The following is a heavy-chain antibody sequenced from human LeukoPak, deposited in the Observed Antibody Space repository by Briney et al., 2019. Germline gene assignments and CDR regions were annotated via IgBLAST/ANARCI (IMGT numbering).Heavy chain of an antibody. CDR1: GYTFTGYY. Sequence: GASVRVSCTASGYTFTGYYMHWVRQAPGQGGEWMGWINTNSGGTNYAQKFQGRVTMTRDTSISTAYMELSRLRSDNTAVYYCARPSGYSSSWYPYWGQGTLVTVSS. J-gene: IGHJ4*02. CDR2: INTNSGGT. D-gene: IGHD6-13*01. V-gene: IGHV1-2*02. CDR3: ARPSGYSSSWYPY.